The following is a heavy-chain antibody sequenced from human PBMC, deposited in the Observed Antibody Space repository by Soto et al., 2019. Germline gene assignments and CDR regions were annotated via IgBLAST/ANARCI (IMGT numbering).Heavy chain of an antibody. CDR2: INWNSGRI. Sequence: EVQLVESGGGLVQPGGSLRLSCAASGFNFNNYAMHWVRQAPGKGLEWVSGINWNSGRIVYADSVKGRFTISRDNAKISLYLQMNSLRPEDTALYYCAKGGNRHYDFWSDYWGQGTLVTVSS. CDR1: GFNFNNYA. D-gene: IGHD3-3*01. V-gene: IGHV3-9*01. J-gene: IGHJ4*02. CDR3: AKGGNRHYDFWSDY.